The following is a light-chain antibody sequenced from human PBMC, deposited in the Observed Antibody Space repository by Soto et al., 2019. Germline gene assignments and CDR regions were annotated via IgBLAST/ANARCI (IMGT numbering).Light chain of an antibody. V-gene: IGKV1-9*01. Sequence: IQLTRSPPSLSASVGDRVTITCRASQDIAIYLAWYQQKPGEAPNLLIHTASTLHGGVPSRFSGSGSGTDFTLTITSLQAEDFATYYCQQTRSYPSTFGGGTKVDIK. CDR2: TAS. CDR3: QQTRSYPST. CDR1: QDIAIY. J-gene: IGKJ4*01.